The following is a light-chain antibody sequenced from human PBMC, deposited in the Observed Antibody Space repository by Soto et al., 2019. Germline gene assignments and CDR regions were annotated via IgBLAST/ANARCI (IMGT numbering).Light chain of an antibody. V-gene: IGKV3-11*01. J-gene: IGKJ2*01. CDR3: QERSNWDT. Sequence: EIVLTQSPATLSLSPGERATLSCRASQSVSSFLAWYQQKPGQAPRLLIYGASNRATGIPARFSGSGSGTDFTLTISSLEPEDFAVYYCQERSNWDTFGQGTKLEIK. CDR2: GAS. CDR1: QSVSSF.